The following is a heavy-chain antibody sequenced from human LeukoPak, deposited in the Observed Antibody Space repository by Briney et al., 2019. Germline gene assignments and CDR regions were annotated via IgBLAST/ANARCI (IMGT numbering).Heavy chain of an antibody. D-gene: IGHD6-19*01. CDR1: GGSFSGYY. J-gene: IGHJ3*02. CDR3: ARELWSSGWYRLGAFDI. V-gene: IGHV4-34*01. CDR2: INHSGST. Sequence: PSETLSLTCAVYGGSFSGYYWSWIRQPPGKGLEWIGEINHSGSTNYNPSLKSRVTISVDTSKNQFSLKLSSVTAADTAVYYCARELWSSGWYRLGAFDIWGQGTMVTVSS.